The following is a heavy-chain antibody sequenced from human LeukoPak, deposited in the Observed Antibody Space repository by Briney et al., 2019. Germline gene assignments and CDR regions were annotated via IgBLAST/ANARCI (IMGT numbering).Heavy chain of an antibody. CDR2: INPNSGGT. CDR1: GYTFTGYY. Sequence: ASVKVSCKASGYTFTGYYMHWVRQAPGQGLEWMGWINPNSGGTNYAQKFQGWVTMTRDTSIGTAYMELSRLRSDDTAVYYCARNGPCSDGTCYSDTWGQGALVTVS. D-gene: IGHD2-15*01. V-gene: IGHV1-2*04. J-gene: IGHJ4*02. CDR3: ARNGPCSDGTCYSDT.